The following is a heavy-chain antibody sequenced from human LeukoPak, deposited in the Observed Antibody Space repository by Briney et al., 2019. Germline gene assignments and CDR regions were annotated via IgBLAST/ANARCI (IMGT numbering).Heavy chain of an antibody. J-gene: IGHJ4*02. Sequence: PGGSLRLSCAASGFTFSSHWMNWVRQAPGKGLEWAANINQDGSEKYYVDSVKGRFTISRDNAKNSLYLQMNSLRAEDTAVYYCARDATPDGIIFDYWGQGTLVTVSS. CDR1: GFTFSSHW. V-gene: IGHV3-7*05. D-gene: IGHD3-16*01. CDR3: ARDATPDGIIFDY. CDR2: INQDGSEK.